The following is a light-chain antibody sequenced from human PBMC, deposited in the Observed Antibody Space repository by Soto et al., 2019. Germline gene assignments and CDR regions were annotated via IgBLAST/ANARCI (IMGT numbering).Light chain of an antibody. CDR3: CSYAGVNTFYV. CDR1: SSDVGSYNL. Sequence: QSALTQPASVSGSPGQSITISCTGTSSDVGSYNLVSWYQQHPGKAPKLMIYGVSKRPSGVSDRFSGSKSGDTASLTISGLQAEDEADYYCCSYAGVNTFYVFGTGTSHRP. J-gene: IGLJ1*01. CDR2: GVS. V-gene: IGLV2-23*02.